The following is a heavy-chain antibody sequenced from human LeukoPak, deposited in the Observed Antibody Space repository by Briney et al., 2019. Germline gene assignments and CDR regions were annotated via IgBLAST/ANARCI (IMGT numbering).Heavy chain of an antibody. D-gene: IGHD6-13*01. J-gene: IGHJ2*01. Sequence: GESLKISCKGSGYSFTSYWIGWVRQMPGKGLEWTGIIYPGDSDTRYSPSFQGQVTISADKSISTAYLQWSSLKASDTAMYYCARSIAAAGPAFDLWGRGTLVTVSS. V-gene: IGHV5-51*01. CDR1: GYSFTSYW. CDR3: ARSIAAAGPAFDL. CDR2: IYPGDSDT.